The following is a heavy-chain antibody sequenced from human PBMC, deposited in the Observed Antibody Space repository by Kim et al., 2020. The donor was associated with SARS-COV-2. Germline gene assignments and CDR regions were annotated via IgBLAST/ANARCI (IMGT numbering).Heavy chain of an antibody. J-gene: IGHJ4*02. Sequence: GGSLRLSCAASGFTFSGDWMNWVRQAPGKGLEWVANIDHRGSARFYVDSVRGRFTISRDNAKNTLYLQMNSLRVEDTAVYFCARDPNIWSGVYFDYWGQG. CDR3: ARDPNIWSGVYFDY. CDR1: GFTFSGDW. V-gene: IGHV3-7*03. CDR2: IDHRGSAR. D-gene: IGHD2-8*01.